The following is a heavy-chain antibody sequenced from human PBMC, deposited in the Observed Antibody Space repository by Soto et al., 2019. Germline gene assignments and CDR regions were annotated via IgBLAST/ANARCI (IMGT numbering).Heavy chain of an antibody. V-gene: IGHV1-69*01. CDR2: IIPIFTRT. Sequence: QLQLVQSGTEVKEPGSSVKVSCKASGGTFSTSSFVWVRQGPGQGLEWMGGIIPIFTRTNFAQKFQGRVTFSADESTRTTYMDLRSLTSEDTAIYYCARDVVPSTAGDSWGQGTLVIVSS. CDR1: GGTFSTSS. CDR3: ARDVVPSTAGDS. J-gene: IGHJ4*02. D-gene: IGHD2-15*01.